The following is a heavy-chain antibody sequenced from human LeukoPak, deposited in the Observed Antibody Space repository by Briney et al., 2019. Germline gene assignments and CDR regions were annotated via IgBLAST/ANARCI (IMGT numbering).Heavy chain of an antibody. CDR3: ASRGALYCSSTSCAFDI. V-gene: IGHV3-11*04. CDR2: ISSSGSTI. Sequence: GGSLRLSCAASGFTFSDYYMSWIRQAPGKGLEWVSYISSSGSTIYYADSVKGRFTISRDNAKNSLYLQMNSLRAEDTAVYYCASRGALYCSSTSCAFDIWGRGAMVTVSS. CDR1: GFTFSDYY. J-gene: IGHJ3*02. D-gene: IGHD2-2*01.